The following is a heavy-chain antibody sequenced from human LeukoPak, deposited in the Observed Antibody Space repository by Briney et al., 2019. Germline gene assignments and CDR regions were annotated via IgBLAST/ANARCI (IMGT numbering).Heavy chain of an antibody. Sequence: GGSLRLSCAASGLTFIDAWMTWVRQAPGKGLEWVGRIKSKSAGGTTDYAASVKGRFTISRDDSKNTVYLQMNSLKIEDTAIFCYASGRVPWGQGVLVTASS. CDR1: GLTFIDAW. V-gene: IGHV3-15*01. CDR2: IKSKSAGGTT. CDR3: ASGRVP. D-gene: IGHD3-10*01. J-gene: IGHJ5*02.